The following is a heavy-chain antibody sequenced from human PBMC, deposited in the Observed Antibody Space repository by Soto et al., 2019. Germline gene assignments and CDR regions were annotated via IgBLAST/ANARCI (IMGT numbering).Heavy chain of an antibody. V-gene: IGHV3-74*01. D-gene: IGHD6-19*01. Sequence: EVQLVESGGGLVQPGGSLRLSCAASGFTFSSYWMFWVRQAPGKGLVWVSRINTDGSGTNYADSVKGRFTISRDNAKNTLYLQLNSLRAEDTAVYYCARPYSSRWYYFDSWGQRTLVTVSS. CDR2: INTDGSGT. CDR1: GFTFSSYW. CDR3: ARPYSSRWYYFDS. J-gene: IGHJ4*02.